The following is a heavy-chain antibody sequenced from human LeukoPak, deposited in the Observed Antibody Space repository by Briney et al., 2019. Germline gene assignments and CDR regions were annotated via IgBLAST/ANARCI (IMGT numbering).Heavy chain of an antibody. V-gene: IGHV4-4*07. Sequence: SETLSLTCTVSGGSISSYYWSWIRQPAGKGLEWIGRIYTSGSTNYNPSLKSRVTMSVDTSKNQFSLKLSSVTAADTAVYYCARGGPGVRDTHYYYYMDVWGKGTTVTVSS. CDR2: IYTSGST. J-gene: IGHJ6*03. D-gene: IGHD3-10*01. CDR1: GGSISSYY. CDR3: ARGGPGVRDTHYYYYMDV.